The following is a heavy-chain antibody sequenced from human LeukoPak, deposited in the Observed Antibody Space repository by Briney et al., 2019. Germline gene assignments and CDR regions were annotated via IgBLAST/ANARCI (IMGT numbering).Heavy chain of an antibody. CDR2: ISASGGTT. CDR3: ARETFYYYDSSGYFDY. V-gene: IGHV3-23*01. J-gene: IGHJ4*02. CDR1: GFTFNSYA. D-gene: IGHD3-22*01. Sequence: PGGSQRLSCAASGFTFNSYAMSWVRQAPGKGLEWVSAISASGGTTYYADSVKGRFTISRDNSENTPYLQMNSLRAEDTAVYYCARETFYYYDSSGYFDYWGQGTLVTVSS.